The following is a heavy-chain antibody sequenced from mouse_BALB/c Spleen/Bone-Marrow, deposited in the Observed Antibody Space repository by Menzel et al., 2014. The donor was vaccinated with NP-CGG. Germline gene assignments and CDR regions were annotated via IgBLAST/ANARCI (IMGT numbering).Heavy chain of an antibody. Sequence: ESEPGLVKPSQSLSLTCTVTGYSITSDYAWNWIRQFPGNKLEWMGYISYSDITSYNPSLKSRISITRDTSKNQFFLQLNSVTTEDTATYYCARSRGLRRDWYFDVWGAGTTVTVSS. V-gene: IGHV3-2*02. J-gene: IGHJ1*01. CDR3: ARSRGLRRDWYFDV. D-gene: IGHD2-4*01. CDR2: ISYSDIT. CDR1: GYSITSDYA.